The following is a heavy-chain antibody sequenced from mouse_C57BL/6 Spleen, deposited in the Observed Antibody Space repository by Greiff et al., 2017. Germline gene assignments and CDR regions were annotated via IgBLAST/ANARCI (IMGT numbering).Heavy chain of an antibody. CDR2: ISSGSSTI. CDR1: GFTFSDYG. CDR3: ARPSYYSNYLDY. Sequence: DVKLVESGGGLVKPGGSLKLSCAASGFTFSDYGMHWVRQAPEKGLEWVAYISSGSSTIYYADTVKGRFTISRDNAKNTLFLQMTSLRSEDTAMYYCARPSYYSNYLDYWGQGTTLTVSS. V-gene: IGHV5-17*01. D-gene: IGHD2-5*01. J-gene: IGHJ2*01.